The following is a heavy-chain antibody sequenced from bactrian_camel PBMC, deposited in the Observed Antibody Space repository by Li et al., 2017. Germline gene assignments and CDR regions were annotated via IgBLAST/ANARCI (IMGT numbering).Heavy chain of an antibody. CDR1: GFTFSNYG. J-gene: IGHJ6*01. D-gene: IGHD1*01. Sequence: VQLVESGGGLVLPGGSLRLSCAASGFTFSNYGMSWVRQAPGKGLEWVSSISSDDTTRYADSVKGRATISRDNAKNTVYLQMNSLKSEDTARYYCATHSGPRTAFAGSNFGYWGQGTQVTVS. V-gene: IGHV3S44*01. CDR3: ATHSGPRTAFAGSNFGY. CDR2: ISSDDTT.